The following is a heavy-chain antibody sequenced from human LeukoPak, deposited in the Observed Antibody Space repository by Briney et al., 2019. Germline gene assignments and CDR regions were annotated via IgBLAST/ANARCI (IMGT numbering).Heavy chain of an antibody. CDR3: ARPIAPSSGYYYYMDV. Sequence: PSETLSLTCAVYGGSFSGYYWGWIRQPPGKGLGWIGEINHSGSANYNPSLKSRVTISVDKSKNQFSLKLSSVTAADTAVYYCARPIAPSSGYYYYMDVWGKGTTVTVSS. D-gene: IGHD6-6*01. J-gene: IGHJ6*03. CDR1: GGSFSGYY. V-gene: IGHV4-34*01. CDR2: INHSGSA.